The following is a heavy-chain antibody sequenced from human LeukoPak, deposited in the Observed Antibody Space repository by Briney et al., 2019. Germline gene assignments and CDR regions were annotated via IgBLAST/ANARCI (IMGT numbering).Heavy chain of an antibody. J-gene: IGHJ4*02. CDR2: IYHSGST. D-gene: IGHD3-22*01. V-gene: IGHV4-59*04. CDR3: AGKYYYDSGGYYYVDY. Sequence: SETLSLTCTVSGGSISSYYWSCIRQPPGKGLEWIGSIYHSGSTYYNPSLKSRLTISLDTSKNQFSLKLSSVTAADTAIYYCAGKYYYDSGGYYYVDYWGQGTLVTVSS. CDR1: GGSISSYY.